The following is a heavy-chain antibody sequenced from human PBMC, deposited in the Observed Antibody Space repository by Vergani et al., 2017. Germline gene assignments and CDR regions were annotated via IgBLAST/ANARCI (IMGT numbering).Heavy chain of an antibody. D-gene: IGHD3-3*01. CDR1: RYPFSRYG. Sequence: QAQLVQSGAEVKKPGASVRVSCKASRYPFSRYGISWVRQAPGQGLEWMGWISAYSGETRYARSLQGRVTMTTDASTNTAYMSLRSLRSDDTAIYYCSRGGFYTSRNEFKFYGLGVWGQGTTVT. J-gene: IGHJ6*02. V-gene: IGHV1-18*01. CDR3: SRGGFYTSRNEFKFYGLGV. CDR2: ISAYSGET.